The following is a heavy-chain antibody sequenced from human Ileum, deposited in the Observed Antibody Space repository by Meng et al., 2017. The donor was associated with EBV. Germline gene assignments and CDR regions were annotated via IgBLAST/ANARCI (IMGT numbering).Heavy chain of an antibody. J-gene: IGHJ4*02. Sequence: QVQLQEAGPGLGKPSGTLSRTCAGSGGSISSSNWWSWVRQPPGKGLEWIGEIYHSGSTNYNPFLKSRVTISVDKSKNQFSLNLSSVTAADTAVYYCARVGQWLPIDYWGQGTLVTVSS. CDR2: IYHSGST. D-gene: IGHD6-19*01. CDR1: GGSISSSNW. CDR3: ARVGQWLPIDY. V-gene: IGHV4-4*02.